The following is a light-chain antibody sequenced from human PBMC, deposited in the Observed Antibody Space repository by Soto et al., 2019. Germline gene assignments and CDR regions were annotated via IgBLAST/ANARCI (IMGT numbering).Light chain of an antibody. CDR2: DAS. CDR3: QQRSNWL. J-gene: IGKJ5*01. CDR1: QSISRY. Sequence: EIILTQSPATLSLSPGERATLSCRASQSISRYLAWYQQKPGQPPRLLIYDASNRATGIPARFSGSGSGTDFTLTISSLEPEDFGVYYCQQRSNWLFGQGTRLEIK. V-gene: IGKV3-11*01.